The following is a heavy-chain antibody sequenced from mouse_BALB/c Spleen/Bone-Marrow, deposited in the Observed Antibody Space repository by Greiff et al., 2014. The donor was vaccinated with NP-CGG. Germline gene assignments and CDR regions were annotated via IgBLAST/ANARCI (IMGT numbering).Heavy chain of an antibody. D-gene: IGHD2-3*01. CDR1: GFTFSSYG. CDR2: INSNGGST. V-gene: IGHV5-6-3*01. CDR3: ARDGYYVFYAMDY. Sequence: DVMLVESGGGLVQPGGSLKLSCAASGFTFSSYGTSWVRQTPDKRLELVATINSNGGSTYYPDSVKGRFTISRDNAKNTLYLQMSSLKSEDTAMYYCARDGYYVFYAMDYWGQGTSVTVSS. J-gene: IGHJ4*01.